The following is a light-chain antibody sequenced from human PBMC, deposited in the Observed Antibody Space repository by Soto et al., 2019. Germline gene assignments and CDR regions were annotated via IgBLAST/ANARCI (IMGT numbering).Light chain of an antibody. J-gene: IGKJ4*01. V-gene: IGKV3-20*01. CDR1: QSVSSSY. CDR3: QQYGSSPLT. CDR2: GAS. Sequence: EIVLTQSPGTLSLSPGERATLSCRASQSVSSSYLAWYQQKPGQAPRLLIYGASSRATGIPHRFSGSGSGTDFTLTISRLEPEDFAVYYCQQYGSSPLTFGGVTKVEIK.